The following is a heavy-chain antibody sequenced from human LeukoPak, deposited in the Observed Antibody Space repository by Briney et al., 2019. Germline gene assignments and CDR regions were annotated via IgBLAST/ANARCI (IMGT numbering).Heavy chain of an antibody. CDR3: ARGDLWFGELLRSGYYYYGMDV. CDR1: GGSFSGYY. J-gene: IGHJ6*02. Sequence: TSETLSLTCAVYGGSFSGYYWSWIRQPPGKGLEWIGEINHSGSTNYNPSPKSRVTISVDTSKNQFSLKLSSVTAADTAVYYCARGDLWFGELLRSGYYYYGMDVWGQGTTVTVSS. CDR2: INHSGST. V-gene: IGHV4-34*01. D-gene: IGHD3-10*01.